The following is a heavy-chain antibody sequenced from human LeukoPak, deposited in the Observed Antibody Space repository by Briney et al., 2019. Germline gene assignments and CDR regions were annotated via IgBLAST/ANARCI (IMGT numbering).Heavy chain of an antibody. CDR2: MNPNSGNT. CDR3: ARAGTVEMTPLDY. J-gene: IGHJ4*02. Sequence: GASVKVSCKASGYTFTSYDINWVRQATAQGLEWMGWMNPNSGNTGYAQKFQGRVTMTRNTSISTAYMELSSLRSEDTAVYYCARAGTVEMTPLDYWGQGTLVTVSS. CDR1: GYTFTSYD. V-gene: IGHV1-8*01. D-gene: IGHD5-24*01.